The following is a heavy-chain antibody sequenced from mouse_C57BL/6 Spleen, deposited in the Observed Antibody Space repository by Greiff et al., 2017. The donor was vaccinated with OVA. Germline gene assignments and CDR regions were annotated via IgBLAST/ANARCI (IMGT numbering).Heavy chain of an antibody. Sequence: VQLQQSGGGLVKPGGSLKLSCAASGFTFSDYGMHWVRQAPERGLEWVAYISSGSSTIYYADTVKGRFTISRDNAKNTLFLQMTSLRSEDTAMYYCARAITTGYFDVWGTGTTVTVSS. V-gene: IGHV5-17*01. J-gene: IGHJ1*03. D-gene: IGHD1-1*01. CDR3: ARAITTGYFDV. CDR2: ISSGSSTI. CDR1: GFTFSDYG.